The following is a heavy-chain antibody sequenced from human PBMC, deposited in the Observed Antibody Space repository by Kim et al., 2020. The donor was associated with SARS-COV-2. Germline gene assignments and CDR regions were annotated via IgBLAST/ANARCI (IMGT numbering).Heavy chain of an antibody. CDR1: GGSISSYY. CDR3: ARTRLVATTEYYYYYGMDV. J-gene: IGHJ6*01. D-gene: IGHD5-12*01. Sequence: SETLSLTCTVSGGSISSYYWSWIRQPPGKGLEWIGYIYYSGSTNYNPSLKSRVTISVDTSKNQFSLKLSSVTAADTAVYYCARTRLVATTEYYYYYGMDV. CDR2: IYYSGST. V-gene: IGHV4-59*01.